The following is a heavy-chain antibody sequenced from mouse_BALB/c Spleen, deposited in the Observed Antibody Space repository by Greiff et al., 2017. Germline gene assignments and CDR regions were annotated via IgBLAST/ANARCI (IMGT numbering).Heavy chain of an antibody. J-gene: IGHJ4*01. Sequence: EVKLQESGPSLVKPSQTLSLTCSVTGDSITSGYWNWIRKFPGNKLEYMGYISYSGSTYYNPSLKSRISITRDTSKNQYYLQLNSVTTEDTATYYCASAFYGSSWPPAMDYWGQGTSVTVSS. CDR1: GDSITSGY. V-gene: IGHV3-8*02. CDR2: ISYSGST. CDR3: ASAFYGSSWPPAMDY. D-gene: IGHD1-1*01.